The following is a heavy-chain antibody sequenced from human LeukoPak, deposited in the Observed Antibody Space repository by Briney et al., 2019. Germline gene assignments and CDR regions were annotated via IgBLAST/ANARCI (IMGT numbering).Heavy chain of an antibody. D-gene: IGHD6-19*01. Sequence: GGSLRLSCAVSGFTFSGSAMHWVRQASGKGLEWVGRIRSKVNGYATVYAASVRGRFTISRDDSKNTAYLQMNSLKTEDTAMYYCTREGSGWYTDFWGQGTLVTVSS. CDR2: IRSKVNGYAT. J-gene: IGHJ4*02. CDR3: TREGSGWYTDF. CDR1: GFTFSGSA. V-gene: IGHV3-73*01.